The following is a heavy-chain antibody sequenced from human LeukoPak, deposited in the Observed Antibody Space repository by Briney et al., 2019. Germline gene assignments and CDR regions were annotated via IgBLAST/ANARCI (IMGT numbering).Heavy chain of an antibody. Sequence: SETLSLTCTVSGGSISSYHWSWIRQPPGKGLEWIGYIDYSGSTNYNPSLKSRVTISVDTSKKQFSLKLSSVTAADTAVFYCAREKAYGVTGFDYWGQGTLVTVSS. CDR2: IDYSGST. CDR3: AREKAYGVTGFDY. J-gene: IGHJ4*02. CDR1: GGSISSYH. D-gene: IGHD4-17*01. V-gene: IGHV4-59*01.